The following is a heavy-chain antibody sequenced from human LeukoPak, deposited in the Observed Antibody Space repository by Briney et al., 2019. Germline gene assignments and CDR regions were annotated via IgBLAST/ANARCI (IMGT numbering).Heavy chain of an antibody. CDR1: GYTFTTYA. CDR2: ILAGNGNT. Sequence: ASVKVSCKASGYTFTTYAIHWVRQAPGQRLEWMGWILAGNGNTKYSQKLQGRVSITRDTSATTSYMELSSLRSEDTAVYYCARDSHGGSRIDYWGQGTLVTVSS. D-gene: IGHD1-26*01. V-gene: IGHV1-3*01. J-gene: IGHJ4*02. CDR3: ARDSHGGSRIDY.